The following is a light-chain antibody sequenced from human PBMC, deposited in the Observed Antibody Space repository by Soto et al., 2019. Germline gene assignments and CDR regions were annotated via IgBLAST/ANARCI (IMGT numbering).Light chain of an antibody. V-gene: IGKV3-20*01. J-gene: IGKJ2*01. Sequence: DIGFTQSPGTLSSSPGERATLSCRASQSVSRNYIAWYQLTPGQAPRLLVYGPSTRATRVPDRFSGSGSGTDFTLTITRLETEDFAVYYCQQYGGKPYTSRQGANLEI. CDR1: QSVSRNY. CDR3: QQYGGKPYT. CDR2: GPS.